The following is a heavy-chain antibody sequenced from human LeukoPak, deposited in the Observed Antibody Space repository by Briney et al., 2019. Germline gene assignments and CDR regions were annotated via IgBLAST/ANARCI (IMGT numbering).Heavy chain of an antibody. Sequence: GGSLRLSCVGSGFIFSNYEMNWVRQAPGKGLVWVSRVNSDGRRTDYAASVKGRLTIFRDNAKNTLYLQMNSLRPDDTAVYFCVREVELVPASMGAYYFYYLDVWGKGTTVTVSS. CDR1: GFIFSNYE. CDR3: VREVELVPASMGAYYFYYLDV. D-gene: IGHD1-26*01. CDR2: VNSDGRRT. V-gene: IGHV3-74*01. J-gene: IGHJ6*03.